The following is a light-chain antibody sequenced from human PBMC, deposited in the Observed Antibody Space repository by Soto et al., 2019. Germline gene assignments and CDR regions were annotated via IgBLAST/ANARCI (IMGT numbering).Light chain of an antibody. V-gene: IGLV2-14*01. CDR2: EVN. Sequence: QSVPTQPASVSGSPGQSITISCTGTSSDVGGYNYVSWYQQYPGKAPKLMIYEVNNRPSGVSNRFSGSKSGNTASLTISGLQAEDEADYYCCSYTSSSINWVFGGGTQLTVL. CDR3: CSYTSSSINWV. CDR1: SSDVGGYNY. J-gene: IGLJ3*02.